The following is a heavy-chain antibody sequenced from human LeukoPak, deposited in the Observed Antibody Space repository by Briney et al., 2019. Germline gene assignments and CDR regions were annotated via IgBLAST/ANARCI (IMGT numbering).Heavy chain of an antibody. V-gene: IGHV3-33*01. D-gene: IGHD5-18*01. Sequence: GRSLRLSCAASGFTFSSYGMHWVRQAPGKGLEWVAVIWYDGSNKYYADSVKGRFTISRDNSKNTLYLQMNSLRAEDTAVYYCARAPDYSYGLLGGQGTLVTVSS. CDR2: IWYDGSNK. J-gene: IGHJ4*02. CDR1: GFTFSSYG. CDR3: ARAPDYSYGLL.